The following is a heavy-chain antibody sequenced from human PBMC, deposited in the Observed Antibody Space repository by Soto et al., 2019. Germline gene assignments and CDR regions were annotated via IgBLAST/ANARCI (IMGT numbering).Heavy chain of an antibody. CDR3: ASLTGTTRYYYGMDV. D-gene: IGHD1-7*01. J-gene: IGHJ6*02. CDR2: IDPSDSYS. Sequence: GESLKISCKGSGYSFTSYWISWVRQIPGKGLEWMGRIDPSDSYSNYSPSFQGHVTISADKSISTAYLQWSSLKASDTAMYYCASLTGTTRYYYGMDVWGQGTTVTVS. CDR1: GYSFTSYW. V-gene: IGHV5-10-1*01.